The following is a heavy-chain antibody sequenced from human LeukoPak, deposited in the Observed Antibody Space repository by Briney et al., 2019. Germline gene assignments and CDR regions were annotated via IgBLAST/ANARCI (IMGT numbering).Heavy chain of an antibody. Sequence: GGSLRLSCTASGFTFGDYAMSWFRQAPGKGLEWVGFIRSKAYGGTTEYAASVRGRFTISRDDSKSIAYLQMNSLKTEDTAVYYCTRARFAGDGAIDYWGQRTLVTVS. CDR2: IRSKAYGGTT. V-gene: IGHV3-49*03. D-gene: IGHD3-16*01. J-gene: IGHJ4*02. CDR3: TRARFAGDGAIDY. CDR1: GFTFGDYA.